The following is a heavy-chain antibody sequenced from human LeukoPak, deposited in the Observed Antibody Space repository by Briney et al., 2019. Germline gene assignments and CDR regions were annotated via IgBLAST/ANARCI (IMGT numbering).Heavy chain of an antibody. D-gene: IGHD2-2*01. CDR3: ARDRYCSSTSCYLKPQYFDY. CDR2: ISSSSTI. J-gene: IGHJ4*02. Sequence: PGGSLRLSCAASGFTFSSYSMNRVRQAPGKGLEWVSYISSSSTIYYADSVKGRFTISRDNAKNSLYLQMNSLRAEDTAVYYCARDRYCSSTSCYLKPQYFDYWGQGTLVTVSS. CDR1: GFTFSSYS. V-gene: IGHV3-48*01.